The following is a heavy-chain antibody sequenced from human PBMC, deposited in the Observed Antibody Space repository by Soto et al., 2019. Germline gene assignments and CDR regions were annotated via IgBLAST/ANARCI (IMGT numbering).Heavy chain of an antibody. J-gene: IGHJ5*02. CDR1: RFSISSYY. V-gene: IGHV4-59*12. D-gene: IGHD2-8*01. Sequence: SETLSLTCTVPRFSISSYYWNWIRQPPGPGLEWIGYIYYSGTTYYNPSLKSRLTISIDTSKKQFSLRLTSVTAADTAMYYCARNGDCTRPGCIVGWFDPWGPGTLVTVS. CDR2: IYYSGTT. CDR3: ARNGDCTRPGCIVGWFDP.